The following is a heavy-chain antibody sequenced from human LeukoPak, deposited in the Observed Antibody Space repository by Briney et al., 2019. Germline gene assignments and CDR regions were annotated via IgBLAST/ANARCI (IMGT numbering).Heavy chain of an antibody. CDR1: GGSFCGYY. CDR3: ARVRSSWYAFDI. D-gene: IGHD6-13*01. CDR2: INHSGST. J-gene: IGHJ3*02. V-gene: IGHV4-34*01. Sequence: SETLSLTCAVYGGSFCGYYWSWIPQPPGSGLEWIGEINHSGSTDYNPALKRQLTISVDTSKDQGSLKLSSVTAADTAVYYCARVRSSWYAFDIWGQGTMVTVSS.